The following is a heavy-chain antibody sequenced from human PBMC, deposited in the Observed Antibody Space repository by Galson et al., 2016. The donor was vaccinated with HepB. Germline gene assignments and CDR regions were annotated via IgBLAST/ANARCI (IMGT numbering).Heavy chain of an antibody. D-gene: IGHD3-9*01. V-gene: IGHV3-23*01. CDR1: GFTISSHA. Sequence: SLRLSCAASGFTISSHAMSWVRQAPGKGLELVSSISAGGSSTNYADSVKGRVTISRDDSKNTVYLQMNTLRAEDTAVYYCARGLKLRYFGDLSWGQGTLVAVSS. CDR2: ISAGGSST. CDR3: ARGLKLRYFGDLS. J-gene: IGHJ5*02.